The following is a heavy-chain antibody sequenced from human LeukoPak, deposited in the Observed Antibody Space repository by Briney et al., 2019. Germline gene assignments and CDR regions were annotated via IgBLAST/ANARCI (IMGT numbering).Heavy chain of an antibody. Sequence: SETLSLTCTVSGGSISSHYWSWIRQPPGKGLEWIGDIYYSGSTKYNPSLKSRVTISADTSKNQFSLKLISVTAADTAVYYCARVEEGYGSGRRENYYYYYMDVWGKGTTVTISS. V-gene: IGHV4-59*11. D-gene: IGHD3-10*01. CDR3: ARVEEGYGSGRRENYYYYYMDV. J-gene: IGHJ6*03. CDR2: IYYSGST. CDR1: GGSISSHY.